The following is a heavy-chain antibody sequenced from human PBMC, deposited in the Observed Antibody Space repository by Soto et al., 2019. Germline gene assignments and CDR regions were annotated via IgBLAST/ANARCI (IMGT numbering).Heavy chain of an antibody. J-gene: IGHJ4*02. CDR1: GGSFGSSAYY. Sequence: PSETLSLTCAVSGGSFGSSAYYWGWIRQAPGKGLEWIGSINYSGTTYYNPSLKSRVTISVDTSKNHFSLQMNNLEIADTGTYYCAPLYEGQQYSIDYWGQGTLVTVSS. CDR3: APLYEGQQYSIDY. D-gene: IGHD2-21*01. V-gene: IGHV4-39*02. CDR2: INYSGTT.